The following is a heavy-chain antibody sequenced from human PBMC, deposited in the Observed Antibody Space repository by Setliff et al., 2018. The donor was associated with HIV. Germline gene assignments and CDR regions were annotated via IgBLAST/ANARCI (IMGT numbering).Heavy chain of an antibody. V-gene: IGHV1-46*02. J-gene: IGHJ4*02. Sequence: ASVKVSCKTSAYTFNSYYMHWIRQAPGQGLEWMGLIGPSGSSTTYAQNFQGRVTMSRDTSTNTVYMELSSLRSEDTAVYYCARSDISGTGYFDSWGQGTLVTVSS. CDR2: IGPSGSST. D-gene: IGHD1-20*01. CDR1: AYTFNSYY. CDR3: ARSDISGTGYFDS.